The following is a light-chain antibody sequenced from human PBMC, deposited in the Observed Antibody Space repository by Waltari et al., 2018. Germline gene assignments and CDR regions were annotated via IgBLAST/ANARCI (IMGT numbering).Light chain of an antibody. CDR3: ETGDGSLTAWV. J-gene: IGLJ3*02. CDR2: RNN. V-gene: IGLV1-47*01. Sequence: QSVLTQPPSPSATPRQRVTIPCSGSSSNLGRHSVSWYQQSPGTAPKLLVYRNNERPSGVPDRISGSKSGTSASLAISGLRSEDEADYYCETGDGSLTAWVFGEGTKLTVL. CDR1: SSNLGRHS.